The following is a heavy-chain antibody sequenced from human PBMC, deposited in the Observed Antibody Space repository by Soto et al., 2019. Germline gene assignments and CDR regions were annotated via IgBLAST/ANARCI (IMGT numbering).Heavy chain of an antibody. D-gene: IGHD1-1*01. CDR1: GYTFTSYY. V-gene: IGHV1-46*01. CDR2: INPSGGST. CDR3: AKDGVLLTTKPDY. Sequence: ASVKVSCKASGYTFTSYYMHWVRQAPGQGLEWMGIINPSGGSTSYAQKFQGRVTMTRDTSTSTVYMELSSLRAEDTAVYYCAKDGVLLTTKPDYWGQGTLVTVSS. J-gene: IGHJ4*02.